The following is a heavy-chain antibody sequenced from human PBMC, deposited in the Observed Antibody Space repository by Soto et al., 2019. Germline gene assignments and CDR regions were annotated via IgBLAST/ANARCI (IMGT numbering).Heavy chain of an antibody. Sequence: GESLKISCKGSGYSFTSYWIGWVRQMPGKGLEWMGIIYPGDSDTRYSPSFQGQVTISADKSISTAYLQWSSLKASDTAMYYCARSPLAAAGGSHFDYWGQGTLVTVSS. CDR2: IYPGDSDT. CDR3: ARSPLAAAGGSHFDY. D-gene: IGHD6-13*01. V-gene: IGHV5-51*01. CDR1: GYSFTSYW. J-gene: IGHJ4*02.